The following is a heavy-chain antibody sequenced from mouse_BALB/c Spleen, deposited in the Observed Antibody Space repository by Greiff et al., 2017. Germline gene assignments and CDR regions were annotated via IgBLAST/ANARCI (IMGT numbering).Heavy chain of an antibody. V-gene: IGHV5-12-1*01. CDR1: GFAFSSYD. Sequence: EVKLMESGGGLVKPGGSLKLSCAASGFAFSSYDMSWVRQTPEKRLEWVAYISSGGGSTYYPDTVKGRFTISRDNAKNTLYLQMSSLKSEDTAMYYCAREVFNYAMDYWGQGTSVTVSS. CDR2: ISSGGGST. CDR3: AREVFNYAMDY. J-gene: IGHJ4*01.